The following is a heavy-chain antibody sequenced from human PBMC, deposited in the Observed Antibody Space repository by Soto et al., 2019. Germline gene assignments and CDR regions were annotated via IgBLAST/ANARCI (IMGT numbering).Heavy chain of an antibody. V-gene: IGHV3-15*01. CDR2: IKSKTDGGTT. J-gene: IGHJ6*02. CDR3: TTDRGGSWYGYYYYGMDV. D-gene: IGHD6-13*01. CDR1: GFTFSNAW. Sequence: TGGSLRLSCAASGFTFSNAWMSWVRQAPGKGLEWVGRIKSKTDGGTTDYAAPVKGRFTISRDDSKNTLYLQMNSLKTEDTAVYYCTTDRGGSWYGYYYYGMDVWGQGTTVTVSS.